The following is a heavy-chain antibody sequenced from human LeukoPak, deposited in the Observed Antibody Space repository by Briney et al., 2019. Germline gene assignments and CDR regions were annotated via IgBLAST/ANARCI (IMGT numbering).Heavy chain of an antibody. CDR1: EFTFSSYG. CDR3: AIDQGWELLLDDYYGMDV. D-gene: IGHD1-26*01. J-gene: IGHJ6*02. Sequence: GGSLTLSCAASEFTFSSYGMHWVRQAPGKGLEWVGVISYDGRNKYYPGSVKGRFPISRDNYKNTLYLQMSSLRAEDTAVYYCAIDQGWELLLDDYYGMDVWGQGTTVTVSS. CDR2: ISYDGRNK. V-gene: IGHV3-30*03.